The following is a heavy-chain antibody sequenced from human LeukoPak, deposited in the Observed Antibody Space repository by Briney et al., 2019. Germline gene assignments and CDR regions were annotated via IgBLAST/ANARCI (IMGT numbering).Heavy chain of an antibody. Sequence: GGSLRLSCAASGFTFSSHAMSWVRQAPGMGPEWVSAITFSGSSTNYADSVKGRFTISRDNSKNTLYLQMNSLRVEDTGFYYCAKVKGWWPPTSADYWGQGTLVTVSS. J-gene: IGHJ4*02. V-gene: IGHV3-23*01. CDR1: GFTFSSHA. D-gene: IGHD2-15*01. CDR2: ITFSGSST. CDR3: AKVKGWWPPTSADY.